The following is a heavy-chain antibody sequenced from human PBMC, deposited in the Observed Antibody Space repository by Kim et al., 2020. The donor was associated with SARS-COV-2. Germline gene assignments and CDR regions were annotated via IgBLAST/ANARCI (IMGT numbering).Heavy chain of an antibody. V-gene: IGHV3-23*01. Sequence: GGSLRLSCAASGFTFSGYAMSWVRQAPGKGLELVSTITYSAGDIFYADSVRGRCIISRDNSKNTLSLEMSGLTADDTAVYYCAKRKGAGRGRVGWFD. CDR1: GFTFSGYA. D-gene: IGHD3-10*01. CDR2: ITYSAGDI. CDR3: AKRKGAGRGRVGWFD. J-gene: IGHJ5*01.